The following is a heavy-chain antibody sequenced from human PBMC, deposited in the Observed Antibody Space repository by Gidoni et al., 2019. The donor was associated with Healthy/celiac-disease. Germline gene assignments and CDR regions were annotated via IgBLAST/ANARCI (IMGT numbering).Heavy chain of an antibody. CDR1: GFTFSSYS. Sequence: EVQLVESGGGLVKPGGSLRLSCAASGFTFSSYSMNWVRQAQGKWLEWVSSISSSSSYIYYADSVKGRFTISRDNAKNSLYLQMNSLRAEDTAVYYCARDGDTAMADAFDIWGQGTMVTVSS. CDR2: ISSSSSYI. CDR3: ARDGDTAMADAFDI. J-gene: IGHJ3*02. V-gene: IGHV3-21*01. D-gene: IGHD5-18*01.